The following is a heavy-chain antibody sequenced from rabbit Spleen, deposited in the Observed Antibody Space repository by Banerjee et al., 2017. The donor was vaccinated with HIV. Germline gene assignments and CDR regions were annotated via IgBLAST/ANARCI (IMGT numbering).Heavy chain of an antibody. Sequence: QEQLVESGGGLVQPEGSLTLSCKASGFSFSSSYYICWVRQAPEKGLEWIGCIYTGSVVTAYASWAKGRFTVSKTSSTTVTLRMTSLTVADTATYFCARDAGSGPYIDGYFDLWGQGTLVTVS. D-gene: IGHD8-1*01. V-gene: IGHV1S45*01. CDR1: GFSFSSSYY. CDR2: IYTGSVVT. J-gene: IGHJ4*01. CDR3: ARDAGSGPYIDGYFDL.